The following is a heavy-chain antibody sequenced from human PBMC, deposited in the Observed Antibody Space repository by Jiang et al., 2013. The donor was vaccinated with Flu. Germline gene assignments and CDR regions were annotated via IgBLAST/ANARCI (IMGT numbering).Heavy chain of an antibody. CDR2: INPNSGGT. Sequence: SGAEVKKPGASVKVSCKASGYTFTGYYMHWVRQAPGQGLEWMGWINPNSGGTNYAQKFQGWVTMTRDTSISTAYMELSRLRSDDTAVYYCAREYSSSWYYFDYWGQGTLVTVSS. D-gene: IGHD6-13*01. V-gene: IGHV1-2*04. J-gene: IGHJ4*02. CDR3: AREYSSSWYYFDY. CDR1: GYTFTGYY.